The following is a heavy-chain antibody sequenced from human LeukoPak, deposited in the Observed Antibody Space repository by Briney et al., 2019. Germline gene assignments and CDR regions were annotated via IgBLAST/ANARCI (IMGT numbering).Heavy chain of an antibody. CDR1: GYTFTGYY. CDR2: INPNSGGT. J-gene: IGHJ4*02. CDR3: ARGDYYDSSGYYSYFDY. Sequence: ASVKVSCKASGYTFTGYYMHWVRQAPGQGLEWMGWINPNSGGTNYAQKFQGRVTMTRDTSISTAYMELSRLRSDDTAVYYCARGDYYDSSGYYSYFDYSGQGTLVTVSS. V-gene: IGHV1-2*02. D-gene: IGHD3-22*01.